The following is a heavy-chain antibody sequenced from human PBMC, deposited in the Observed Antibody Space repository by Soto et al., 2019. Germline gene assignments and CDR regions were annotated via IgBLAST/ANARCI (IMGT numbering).Heavy chain of an antibody. CDR2: TYFRSKWYN. CDR3: ARGIALAGQTYIDY. V-gene: IGHV6-1*01. D-gene: IGHD6-19*01. Sequence: QVQLQQSGPGLVKPSQTLSLTCAISGDSVSSNSAAWNWIRQSPSRGLEWLGRTYFRSKWYNDFARSVRSRITINPDTSKNQFSLQLNSVTPEDTAVYYCARGIALAGQTYIDYWGQGTLVTVSS. J-gene: IGHJ4*02. CDR1: GDSVSSNSAA.